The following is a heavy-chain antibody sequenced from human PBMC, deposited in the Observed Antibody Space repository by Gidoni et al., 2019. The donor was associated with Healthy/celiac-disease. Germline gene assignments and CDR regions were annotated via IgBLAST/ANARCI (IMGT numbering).Heavy chain of an antibody. J-gene: IGHJ6*02. CDR2: IYYSGST. V-gene: IGHV4-59*01. CDR1: GGSISSYY. Sequence: QVQLQESGPGLVKPSETLSLTCTVSGGSISSYYWSWIRQPPGKGLEWIGYIYYSGSTNYNPSLKSRVTISVDTSKNQFSLKLSSVTAADTAVYYCARGHYGMDVWGQGTTVTVSS. CDR3: ARGHYGMDV.